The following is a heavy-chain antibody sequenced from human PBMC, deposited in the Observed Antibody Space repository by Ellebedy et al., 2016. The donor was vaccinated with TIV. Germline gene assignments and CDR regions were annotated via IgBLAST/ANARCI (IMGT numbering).Heavy chain of an antibody. Sequence: GESLKISCAASGFSLNVNYMSWVRQAPGKGLEWVSIIYSGVSGGSTYYADSVKGRFTISRDNSNNTLYLQMNSLRAEDPAVYYCARGGRLPRWVEYWGQGTLVTVSS. CDR3: ARGGRLPRWVEY. CDR2: IYSGVSGGST. CDR1: GFSLNVNY. J-gene: IGHJ4*02. V-gene: IGHV3-66*02. D-gene: IGHD2-15*01.